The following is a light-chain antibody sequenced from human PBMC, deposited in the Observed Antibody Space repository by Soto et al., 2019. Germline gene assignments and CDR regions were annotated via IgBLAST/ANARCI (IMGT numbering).Light chain of an antibody. J-gene: IGKJ3*01. V-gene: IGKV3-20*01. Sequence: EIVLTQSPGTLSLSPGERATLSCRASQSVSSSYLAWYQQKPGQAPRLLIYGASSRATGIPDRFSGSGSGTDFTLTISRLEPEDFAVYYCQQYGGAFGPGTKVHIK. CDR3: QQYGGA. CDR2: GAS. CDR1: QSVSSSY.